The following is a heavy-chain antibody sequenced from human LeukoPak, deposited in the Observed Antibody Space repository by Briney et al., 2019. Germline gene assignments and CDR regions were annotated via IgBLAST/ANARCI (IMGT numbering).Heavy chain of an antibody. CDR3: ARAKNWGYDY. CDR2: INPNSGDT. Sequence: ASVKVSCKASGYTFTDPYIHWMRQAPGQGFQWMGWINPNSGDTNYAQNFQGRVTMTRDTSIRTVYMEVSRLRFDDTAVYYCARAKNWGYDYWGQGTLVTVSS. CDR1: GYTFTDPY. J-gene: IGHJ4*02. D-gene: IGHD7-27*01. V-gene: IGHV1-2*02.